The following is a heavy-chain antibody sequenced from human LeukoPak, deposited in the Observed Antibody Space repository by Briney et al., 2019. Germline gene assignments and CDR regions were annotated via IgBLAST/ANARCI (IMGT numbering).Heavy chain of an antibody. Sequence: GGSLRLSCAASGFTFSSYAMSWVRQAPGKGLEWVSAISGSGGSTYYADSVKGRFTISRDNSKNTLYPQMNSLRAEDTAVYYCAKGRGYSYGYAGDYWGQGTLVTVYS. CDR1: GFTFSSYA. D-gene: IGHD5-18*01. V-gene: IGHV3-23*01. CDR3: AKGRGYSYGYAGDY. CDR2: ISGSGGST. J-gene: IGHJ4*02.